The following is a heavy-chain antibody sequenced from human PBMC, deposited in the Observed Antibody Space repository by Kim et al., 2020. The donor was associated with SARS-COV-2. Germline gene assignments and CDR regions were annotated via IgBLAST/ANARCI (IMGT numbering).Heavy chain of an antibody. CDR1: GFTFSSYW. CDR2: INSDGSST. J-gene: IGHJ4*02. D-gene: IGHD3-10*01. Sequence: GGSLRLSCAASGFTFSSYWMHWVRQAPGKGLVWVSRINSDGSSTSHADSVKGRFTISRDNAKSTLYLQVNSLRTEDTAMYYCAIQIRGVIYWGQGTRVTVSS. CDR3: AIQIRGVIY. V-gene: IGHV3-74*01.